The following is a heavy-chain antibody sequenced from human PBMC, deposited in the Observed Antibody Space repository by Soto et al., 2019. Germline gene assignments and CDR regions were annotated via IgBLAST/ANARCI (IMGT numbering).Heavy chain of an antibody. J-gene: IGHJ5*02. D-gene: IGHD3-10*01. CDR3: ARARLWFGELLSWFDP. CDR1: GGSISSYY. V-gene: IGHV4-59*12. CDR2: IYHSGST. Sequence: QVQLQESGPGLVKPSETLSLTCTVSGGSISSYYWSWIRQPPGKGLEWIGYIYHSGSTYYNPSLKSRVTISVDRSKNQFSLKLSSVTAADTAVYYCARARLWFGELLSWFDPWGQGTLVTVSS.